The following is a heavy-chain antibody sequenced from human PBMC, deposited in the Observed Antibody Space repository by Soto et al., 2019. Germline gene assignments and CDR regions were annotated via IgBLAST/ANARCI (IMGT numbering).Heavy chain of an antibody. CDR3: ARSSPYIVVRKPTGNQDYYGMDV. J-gene: IGHJ6*02. V-gene: IGHV1-69*01. D-gene: IGHD2-2*01. CDR2: IIPVFGTT. CDR1: GGTFSNYT. Sequence: QVQLVQSGAEVKKPGSSVKVFCKASGGTFSNYTISWVRQAPGQGLEWMGGIIPVFGTTDYEQKFQGRVTITADGSTSTAYMKLSSLRSAYTAVYYCARSSPYIVVRKPTGNQDYYGMDVWGQGTTVTGSS.